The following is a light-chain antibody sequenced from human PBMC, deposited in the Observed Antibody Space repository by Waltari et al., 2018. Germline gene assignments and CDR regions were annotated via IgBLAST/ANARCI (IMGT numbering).Light chain of an antibody. CDR1: SSDVGGYNY. CDR3: CSYAGTYTLL. V-gene: IGLV2-11*01. J-gene: IGLJ3*02. Sequence: QSALTQPRSVSGSPGQSVTISCTGTSSDVGGYNYVSWYQQHPGKAPKLMIYDVNKRPSGLPDRFSGSKSGSTASLTISGLQAEGEADYCCCSYAGTYTLLFGGGTKVTVL. CDR2: DVN.